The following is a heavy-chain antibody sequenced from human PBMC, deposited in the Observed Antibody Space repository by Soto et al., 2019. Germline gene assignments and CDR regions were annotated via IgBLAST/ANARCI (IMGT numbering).Heavy chain of an antibody. CDR2: IYYSGST. D-gene: IGHD6-19*01. CDR1: GGSISSSSYY. J-gene: IGHJ4*02. CDR3: ARQRVAGTFDY. V-gene: IGHV4-39*01. Sequence: SETLSLTCTVSGGSISSSSYYWGWIRQPPGKGLEWIGSIYYSGSTYYNPSLKSRVTISVDTSKNQFSLKLSSVTAADTAVYYCARQRVAGTFDYWGQGTPVTVSS.